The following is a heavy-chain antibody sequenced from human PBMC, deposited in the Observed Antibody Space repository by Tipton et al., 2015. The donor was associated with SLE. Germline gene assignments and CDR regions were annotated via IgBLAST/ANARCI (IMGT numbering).Heavy chain of an antibody. J-gene: IGHJ6*01. CDR1: GYSISSGH. Sequence: LSLTCTVSGYSISSGHLWGWIRQAPGKGLEWVAVSFDDGRESYADSVKGRFSISRDNWRNTVHLQLNGLRPEDTALYYCAWERGAYDSSGYWVNRYYGMDAWGQGTTVTVTS. CDR3: AWERGAYDSSGYWVNRYYGMDA. CDR2: SFDDGRE. V-gene: IGHV3-66*01. D-gene: IGHD3-22*01.